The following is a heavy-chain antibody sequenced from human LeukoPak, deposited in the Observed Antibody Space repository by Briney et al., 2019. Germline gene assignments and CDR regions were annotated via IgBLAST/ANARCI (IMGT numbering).Heavy chain of an antibody. D-gene: IGHD3-22*01. CDR1: GFTFSSYA. CDR3: ARDMIAVAKPKNRFDP. CDR2: ISYDGSNK. V-gene: IGHV3-30-3*01. Sequence: PGRSLRLFCAASGFTFSSYAMHWVREAPGKGLEWVAVISYDGSNKYYADSVKGRFTISRDNSKNTLYLQMNSLRAEDTAVYYCARDMIAVAKPKNRFDPWGQGTLVTVSS. J-gene: IGHJ5*02.